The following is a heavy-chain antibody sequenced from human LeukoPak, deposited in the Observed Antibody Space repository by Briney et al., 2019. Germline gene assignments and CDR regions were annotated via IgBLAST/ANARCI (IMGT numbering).Heavy chain of an antibody. D-gene: IGHD3-10*01. J-gene: IGHJ4*02. V-gene: IGHV3-23*01. CDR3: ANVYYGSGNIPY. CDR2: ISGSGGST. Sequence: PGGSLRLSCAASGFTFSSYAMSWVRQAPGKGLEWVSAISGSGGSTYYADSVKGRYTISRDNSKNTLYLQMNSLRAEDKAVYYCANVYYGSGNIPYWGQGTLVTVSS. CDR1: GFTFSSYA.